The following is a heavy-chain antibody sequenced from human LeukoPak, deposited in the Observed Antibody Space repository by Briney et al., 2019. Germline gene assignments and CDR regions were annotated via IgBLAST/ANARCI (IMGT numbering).Heavy chain of an antibody. D-gene: IGHD2-2*01. CDR2: IIPILGIA. V-gene: IGHV1-69*04. J-gene: IGHJ4*02. CDR3: ARGPAARETGTFDY. Sequence: GASVKVSCKASGYTFTGYYMHWVRQAPGQGLEWMGRIIPILGIANYAQKFQGRVTITADKSTSTAYMELSSLRSEDTAVYYCARGPAARETGTFDYWGQGTLVTVSS. CDR1: GYTFTGYY.